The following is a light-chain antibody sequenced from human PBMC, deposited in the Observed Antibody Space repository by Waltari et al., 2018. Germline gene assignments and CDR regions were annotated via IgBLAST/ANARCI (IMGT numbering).Light chain of an antibody. CDR3: LQYGNSPMYT. V-gene: IGKV3-20*01. CDR2: SAS. CDR1: QSINSNS. Sequence: EVVLTQSPGTLSLSPGERATLSCRASQSINSNSLAWFQQRPGQAPRLLIYSASSRASGIPDGFSGSGSGTDFTLTISRLEPEDFAVYYCLQYGNSPMYTFGQGTKLEIK. J-gene: IGKJ2*01.